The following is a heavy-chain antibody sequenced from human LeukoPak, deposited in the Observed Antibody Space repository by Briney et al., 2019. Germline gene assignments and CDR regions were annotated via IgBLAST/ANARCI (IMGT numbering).Heavy chain of an antibody. Sequence: SETLSLTCTVSGGSISSYYWSWIRQPPGKGLEWIGYIYYSGSTNYNPSLKSRVTIPVDTSKNQFSLKLSSVTAADTAVYYCARAILRRYYDSSGYYYGPYYYYGMDVWGQGTTVTVSS. D-gene: IGHD3-22*01. J-gene: IGHJ6*02. CDR1: GGSISSYY. CDR2: IYYSGST. V-gene: IGHV4-59*01. CDR3: ARAILRRYYDSSGYYYGPYYYYGMDV.